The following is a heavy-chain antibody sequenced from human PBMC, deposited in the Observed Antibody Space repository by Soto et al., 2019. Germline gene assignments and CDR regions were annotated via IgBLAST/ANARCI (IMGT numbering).Heavy chain of an antibody. CDR3: VRGQKYSRLYGNWLDA. D-gene: IGHD3-16*02. CDR1: GYTSSHFV. V-gene: IGHV1-18*04. CDR2: VSGKNGAS. Sequence: ASVKASCKASGYTSSHFVISWVRQAPGQGNERMGWVSGKNGASNPASEVQGSIIMTSDTSTGVSYMPQGSMRSDDKATYYCVRGQKYSRLYGNWLDAWGQGTLVTVSS. J-gene: IGHJ5*01.